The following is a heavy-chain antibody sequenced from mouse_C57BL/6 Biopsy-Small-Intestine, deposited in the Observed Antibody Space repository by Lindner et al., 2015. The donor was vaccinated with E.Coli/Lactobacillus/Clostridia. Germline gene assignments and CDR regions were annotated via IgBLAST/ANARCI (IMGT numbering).Heavy chain of an antibody. V-gene: IGHV9-3*01. J-gene: IGHJ3*01. CDR1: GYTFTTYA. D-gene: IGHD1-3*01. CDR3: ARDLPDNHHAIAVVKKDAFDI. CDR2: INTNTGSP. Sequence: VKVSCKASGYTFTTYAMTWVRQASGQGLEWMGWINTNTGSPVYAQGFTGRFVFSLDTSVSTAYLQISSLKAEDTAVYYCARDLPDNHHAIAVVKKDAFDIWGQGTLVTVSS.